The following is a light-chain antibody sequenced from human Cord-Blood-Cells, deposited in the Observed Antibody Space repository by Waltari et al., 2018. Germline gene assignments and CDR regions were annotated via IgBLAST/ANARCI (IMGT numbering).Light chain of an antibody. CDR3: QQYNSYPYT. CDR2: NAS. V-gene: IGKV1-5*03. J-gene: IGKJ2*01. Sequence: DIQMTQSPSTLSASVGERVTLTCRASQSISSWLAWYQQKPGKAPMLLIYNASSLESGVPSRFSGSGSGTEFTLTISSLQPDDFATYYCQQYNSYPYTFGQGTKLEIK. CDR1: QSISSW.